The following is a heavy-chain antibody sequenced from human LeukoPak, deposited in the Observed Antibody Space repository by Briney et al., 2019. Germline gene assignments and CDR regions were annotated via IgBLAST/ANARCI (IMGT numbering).Heavy chain of an antibody. D-gene: IGHD6-6*01. J-gene: IGHJ4*02. CDR1: GFTFSSYG. V-gene: IGHV3-30*18. CDR2: ISYDGSNK. Sequence: QPGGPLRLSCAASGFTFSSYGMHWVRRAPGKGLEWVAVISYDGSNKYYADSVKGRFTISRDNSKNTLYLQMNSLRAEDTAVYYCAKDRIAAPISYFDYWGQGTLVTVSS. CDR3: AKDRIAAPISYFDY.